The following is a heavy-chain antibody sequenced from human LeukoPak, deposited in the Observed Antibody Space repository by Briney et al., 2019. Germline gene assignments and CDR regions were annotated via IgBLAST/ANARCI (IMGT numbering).Heavy chain of an antibody. CDR3: ARDRVRSSGWYYFDY. CDR2: IYYSGST. CDR1: GGSISSGGYY. V-gene: IGHV4-31*03. D-gene: IGHD6-19*01. Sequence: PSQTLSLTCTVSGGSISSGGYYWSWIRQHPGKGLEWIGYIYYSGSTYYNPSLKSRVTISVDTSKNQFSLKLSSVTAADTAVYYCARDRVRSSGWYYFDYWGQGTLVTVSP. J-gene: IGHJ4*02.